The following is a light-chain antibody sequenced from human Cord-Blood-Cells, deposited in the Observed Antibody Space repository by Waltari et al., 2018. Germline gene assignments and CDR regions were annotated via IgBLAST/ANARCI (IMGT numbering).Light chain of an antibody. CDR2: GAS. Sequence: EIVLTQAPGSLSVAPGERATISCRASQSVSSSYLAWYQQKPGQAPRLLIYGASSRATGIPDRFSGSGSGTDFPLTISRLEPEDFAVYYCQQYGSSPKTFGQGTKVEIK. CDR1: QSVSSSY. V-gene: IGKV3-20*01. J-gene: IGKJ1*01. CDR3: QQYGSSPKT.